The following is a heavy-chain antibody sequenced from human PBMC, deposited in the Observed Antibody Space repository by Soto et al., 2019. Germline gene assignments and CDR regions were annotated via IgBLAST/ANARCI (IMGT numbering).Heavy chain of an antibody. Sequence: AASVKVSCKASGFTFTSSAVQWVRQARGQRLEWIGWIVVGSGNTNYAQKFQERVTITRDMSTSTAYMELSSLRSEDTAVYYCAAVIWNDFHHHYRLSVWGQGTTVTVSS. V-gene: IGHV1-58*01. D-gene: IGHD1-1*01. J-gene: IGHJ6*02. CDR3: AAVIWNDFHHHYRLSV. CDR2: IVVGSGNT. CDR1: GFTFTSSA.